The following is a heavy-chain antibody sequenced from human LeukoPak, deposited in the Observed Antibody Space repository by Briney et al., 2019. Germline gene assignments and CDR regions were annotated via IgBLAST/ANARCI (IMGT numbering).Heavy chain of an antibody. CDR1: GGSISSYY. V-gene: IGHV4-59*01. CDR3: ARGGYCSSTSCQGYYAFDI. CDR2: IYYSGNT. D-gene: IGHD2-2*01. J-gene: IGHJ3*02. Sequence: PSETLSLTCTVSGGSISSYYWSWIRQPPGKGLEWIGYIYYSGNTNFNPSLKSRVTISVDTSKNQFSLKLSSVTAAGTAVYYCARGGYCSSTSCQGYYAFDIWGQGTMVTVSS.